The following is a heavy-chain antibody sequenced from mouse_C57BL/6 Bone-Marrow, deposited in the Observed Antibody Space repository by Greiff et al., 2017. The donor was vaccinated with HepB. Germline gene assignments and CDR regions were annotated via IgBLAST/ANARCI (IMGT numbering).Heavy chain of an antibody. CDR1: GYTFTSYG. V-gene: IGHV1-81*01. Sequence: QVQLKESGAELARPGASVKLSCKASGYTFTSYGMSWVKQRTGQGLEWIGEIYPRSGNTYYNEKFKGKATLTADKSSSTAYMELRSLTSEDSAVYFCARRGYYGGFAYWGQGTLVTVSA. CDR3: ARRGYYGGFAY. J-gene: IGHJ3*01. CDR2: IYPRSGNT. D-gene: IGHD1-1*01.